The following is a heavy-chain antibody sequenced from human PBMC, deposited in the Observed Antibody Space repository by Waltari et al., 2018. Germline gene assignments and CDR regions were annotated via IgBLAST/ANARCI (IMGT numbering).Heavy chain of an antibody. CDR3: ARDPFTTADAFDI. V-gene: IGHV3-30-3*01. CDR1: GLTLRRCA. D-gene: IGHD3-22*01. Sequence: QVELVVSVGGVVEPGRSMSISCGASGLTLRRCAMTWVRQATGKGLGCVAVISYVGSNKDYADSVKGRFTISRDNSKNTLYLQMNILRAEDTAVYYCARDPFTTADAFDIWGQGTMVTVSS. J-gene: IGHJ3*02. CDR2: ISYVGSNK.